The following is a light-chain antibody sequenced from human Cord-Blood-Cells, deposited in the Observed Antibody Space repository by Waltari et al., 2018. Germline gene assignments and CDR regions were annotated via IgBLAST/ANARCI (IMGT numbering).Light chain of an antibody. CDR3: QQYDNLPFT. CDR2: DAS. V-gene: IGKV1-33*01. CDR1: QDISNY. J-gene: IGKJ3*01. Sequence: DIQLPQSPSSLSASVGARVTITCQASQDISNYLNWYQQKPGKAPKLLTYDASNLETGVPSRFSGSGSGTDFTFTISSLQPEDIATYYCQQYDNLPFTFGPGTKVDIK.